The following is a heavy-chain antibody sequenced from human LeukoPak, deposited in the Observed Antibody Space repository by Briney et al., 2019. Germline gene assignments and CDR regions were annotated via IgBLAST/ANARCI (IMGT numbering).Heavy chain of an antibody. V-gene: IGHV4-34*01. CDR3: AREVLWFGDPRCWFDP. CDR1: GGSFSGYC. J-gene: IGHJ5*02. D-gene: IGHD3-10*01. Sequence: TSETLSLTCAVYGGSFSGYCWSWIRQPPGKGLEWIGEINHSGSTNYNPSLKSRVTISVDTSKNQFSLKLSSVAAADTAVYYCAREVLWFGDPRCWFDPWGQGTLVTVSS. CDR2: INHSGST.